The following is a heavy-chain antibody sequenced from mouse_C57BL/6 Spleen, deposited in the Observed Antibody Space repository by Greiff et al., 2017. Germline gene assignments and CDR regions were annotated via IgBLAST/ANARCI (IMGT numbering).Heavy chain of an antibody. J-gene: IGHJ2*01. CDR1: GYTFTSYW. CDR2: IYPGNSDT. V-gene: IGHV1-5*01. D-gene: IGHD2-2*01. CDR3: TREREWLRPLFDY. Sequence: EVQLQQSGTVLARPGASVKMSCKTSGYTFTSYWMHWVKQRPGQGLEWIGAIYPGNSDTSYNQKFKGKAKLTAVTSASTAYMELSSLTNEDSAVYYCTREREWLRPLFDYWGQGTTLTVSS.